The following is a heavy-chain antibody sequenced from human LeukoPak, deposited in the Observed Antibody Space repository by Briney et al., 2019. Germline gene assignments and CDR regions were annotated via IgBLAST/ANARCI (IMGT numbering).Heavy chain of an antibody. J-gene: IGHJ6*04. CDR3: AELGITMIGGV. CDR2: ISGSGSTI. D-gene: IGHD3-10*02. V-gene: IGHV3-48*04. CDR1: GFAFRTYS. Sequence: PGGSLRLSCAASGFAFRTYSMNWVCQAPGKGLEWVSYISGSGSTIYYADSVKGRFTISRDNAKNSLYLQMNSLRAEDTAVYYCAELGITMIGGVWGKGTTVTISS.